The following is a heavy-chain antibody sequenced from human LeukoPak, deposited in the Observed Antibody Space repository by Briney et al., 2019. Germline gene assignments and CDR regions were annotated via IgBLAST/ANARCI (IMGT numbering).Heavy chain of an antibody. Sequence: GESLKISCKGSGYSINNYWIGWVRQMPGKGLEWMGIIYPADSDIRYSPSFQGQVTISADKSISTAYLQWSSLKASDTAMYYCARQEYCSGGSCYTWYDPWGQGTLVTVSS. V-gene: IGHV5-51*01. CDR1: GYSINNYW. CDR3: ARQEYCSGGSCYTWYDP. D-gene: IGHD2-15*01. J-gene: IGHJ5*02. CDR2: IYPADSDI.